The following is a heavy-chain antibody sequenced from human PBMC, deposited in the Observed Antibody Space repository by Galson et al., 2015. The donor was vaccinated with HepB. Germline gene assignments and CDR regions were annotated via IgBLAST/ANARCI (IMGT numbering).Heavy chain of an antibody. V-gene: IGHV3-30*18. D-gene: IGHD3-10*01. CDR3: AKDLLPSYYGSGSYSIFPNWFDP. J-gene: IGHJ5*02. Sequence: SLRLSCAASGFTFSSYGMHWVRQAPGKGLEWMAVISYDGSNKYYADSVKGRFTISRDNSKNTLYLQMNSLRAEDPAVYYCAKDLLPSYYGSGSYSIFPNWFDPWGQGTLVTVSS. CDR1: GFTFSSYG. CDR2: ISYDGSNK.